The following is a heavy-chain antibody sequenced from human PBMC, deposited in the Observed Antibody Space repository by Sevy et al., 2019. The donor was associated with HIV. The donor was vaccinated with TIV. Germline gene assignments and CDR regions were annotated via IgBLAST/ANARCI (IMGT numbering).Heavy chain of an antibody. CDR3: AREEHDYGDYGGAFDI. Sequence: GGSLRLSCAASGFTFSSYSMNWVRQAPGKGLEWVSYISSSSTLYYADSVKGRFTISRDNAKNSLYLQMNSLRDEDTAVYYCAREEHDYGDYGGAFDIWGQGTMVTVSS. J-gene: IGHJ3*02. V-gene: IGHV3-48*02. CDR1: GFTFSSYS. D-gene: IGHD4-17*01. CDR2: ISSSSTL.